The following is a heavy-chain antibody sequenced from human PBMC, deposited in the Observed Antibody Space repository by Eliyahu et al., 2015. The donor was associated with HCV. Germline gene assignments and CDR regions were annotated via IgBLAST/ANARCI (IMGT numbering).Heavy chain of an antibody. Sequence: QVQLVQSGAEVKKPGASVKVSCKASGYTFTDYXIHWVRQAPGQGLEWMGWINPNSGGTNYAQNFQGRVTMTRDTSISTAYMELSSLRFDDTAVYYCARPASSYSGSYTFDYWGQGILVTVSS. CDR1: GYTFTDYX. J-gene: IGHJ4*02. V-gene: IGHV1-2*02. CDR3: ARPASSYSGSYTFDY. D-gene: IGHD1-26*01. CDR2: INPNSGGT.